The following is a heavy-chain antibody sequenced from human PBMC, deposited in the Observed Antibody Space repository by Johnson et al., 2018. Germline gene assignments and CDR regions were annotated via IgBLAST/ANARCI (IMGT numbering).Heavy chain of an antibody. D-gene: IGHD6-6*01. CDR2: ISTNGGST. CDR1: GFTFSNYA. V-gene: IGHV3-64*01. CDR3: ARGGYSSSFSYYYYYMDV. J-gene: IGHJ6*03. Sequence: VQLVESGGGLVQPGGSLRLSCAASGFTFSNYAMHWVRQAPGKGLEYVSAISTNGGSTYYASSVKGRFTISRDNSKKTLYLQMGSLRAEDMAVYYCARGGYSSSFSYYYYYMDVWGKGTTVTVSS.